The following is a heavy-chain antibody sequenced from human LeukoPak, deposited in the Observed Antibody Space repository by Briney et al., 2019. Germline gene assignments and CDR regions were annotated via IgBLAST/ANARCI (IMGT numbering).Heavy chain of an antibody. V-gene: IGHV1-2*02. CDR3: ARANRKLRYFDWLFPY. Sequence: GSVKVSCKASGYTFTGYYMHWVRQAPGQGREWMGWINPNSGGTNYAQKFQGRVTMTRDTSISTAYMELSRLRSDDTAVYYCARANRKLRYFDWLFPYWGQGTLVTVSS. CDR2: INPNSGGT. D-gene: IGHD3-9*01. CDR1: GYTFTGYY. J-gene: IGHJ4*02.